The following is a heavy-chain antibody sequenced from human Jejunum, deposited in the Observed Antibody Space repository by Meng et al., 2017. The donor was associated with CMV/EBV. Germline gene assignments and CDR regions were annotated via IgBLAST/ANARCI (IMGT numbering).Heavy chain of an antibody. CDR1: GFTFSIHW. J-gene: IGHJ3*02. V-gene: IGHV3-7*01. CDR3: ASGNDFNI. Sequence: SCADSGFTFSIHWMNWVRQPPGKGPEWVASIKPDGSEIQYVGSLRGRFTVSRDNARKSLYLQMNSLTAEDTAVYYCASGNDFNIWGQGTLVTVSS. CDR2: IKPDGSEI. D-gene: IGHD1-1*01.